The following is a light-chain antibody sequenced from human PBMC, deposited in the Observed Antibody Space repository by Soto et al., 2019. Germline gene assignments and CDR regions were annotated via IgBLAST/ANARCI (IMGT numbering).Light chain of an antibody. V-gene: IGKV3-20*01. CDR2: GAS. J-gene: IGKJ2*01. Sequence: EIVLTQSPGTLSLSPGERATDSCRASQSVSSSYLAWYQQKPGQAPRLLIYGASSRATGIPDRFSGSGSGTDFTLTISRLEPEDFAVYYCQQYGRGSFGQGTKLEIK. CDR3: QQYGRGS. CDR1: QSVSSSY.